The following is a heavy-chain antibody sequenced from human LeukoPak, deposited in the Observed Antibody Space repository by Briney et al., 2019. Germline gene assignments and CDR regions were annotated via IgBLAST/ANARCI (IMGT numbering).Heavy chain of an antibody. Sequence: SETLSLTCAVYGGSFSGYYWSWIRQPPGKGLEWIGEINHSGSTNYNPSLKRRVTISVDTSKNQFSLKLSSVTAADTAVYYCAREVGASGSGSSRFDYWGQGTLVTVSS. CDR2: INHSGST. CDR3: AREVGASGSGSSRFDY. D-gene: IGHD3-10*01. J-gene: IGHJ4*02. V-gene: IGHV4-34*01. CDR1: GGSFSGYY.